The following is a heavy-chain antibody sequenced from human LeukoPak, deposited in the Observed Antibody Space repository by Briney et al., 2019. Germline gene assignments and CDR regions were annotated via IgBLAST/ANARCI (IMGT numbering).Heavy chain of an antibody. CDR2: IYTSGST. CDR3: ASTPGEYYDFWGGYYSSGGRNHYYMDV. D-gene: IGHD3-3*01. Sequence: SETLSLTCTVSGGSISSGSYYWSWIRQPAGKGLEWIGRIYTSGSTNYNPSLKSRVTISVDTSKNQFSLKLSSVTAADTAVYYCASTPGEYYDFWGGYYSSGGRNHYYMDVWGKGTTVTVSS. J-gene: IGHJ6*03. CDR1: GGSISSGSYY. V-gene: IGHV4-61*02.